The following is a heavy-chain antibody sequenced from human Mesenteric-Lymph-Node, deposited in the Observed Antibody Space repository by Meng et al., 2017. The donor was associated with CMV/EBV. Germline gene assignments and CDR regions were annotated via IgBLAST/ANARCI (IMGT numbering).Heavy chain of an antibody. CDR3: ARDAYTTSSRDAFDI. D-gene: IGHD6-6*01. V-gene: IGHV1-18*01. J-gene: IGHJ3*02. Sequence: ASVKVSCKASGYTFTTYGLSWVRQAPGQGLEWMGWISSYNGNTNYGQKLQGRVTMTIDTSTSTAYMELRSLRSDDTAVYYCARDAYTTSSRDAFDIWGQGTMVTVSS. CDR2: ISSYNGNT. CDR1: GYTFTTYG.